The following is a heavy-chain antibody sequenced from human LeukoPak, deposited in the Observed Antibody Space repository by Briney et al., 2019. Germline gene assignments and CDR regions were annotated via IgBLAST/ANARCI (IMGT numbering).Heavy chain of an antibody. Sequence: GGSLRLSCAASGFTFSSYDMHWVRQATGKGLEWVSAIGTAGDTYYPGSVKGRFTISRENAKNSLYLQMNSLRAEDTAVYYCAKDGSDFWTGDYYEYWGQGTLVTVSS. D-gene: IGHD3/OR15-3a*01. J-gene: IGHJ4*02. CDR1: GFTFSSYD. CDR3: AKDGSDFWTGDYYEY. V-gene: IGHV3-13*01. CDR2: IGTAGDT.